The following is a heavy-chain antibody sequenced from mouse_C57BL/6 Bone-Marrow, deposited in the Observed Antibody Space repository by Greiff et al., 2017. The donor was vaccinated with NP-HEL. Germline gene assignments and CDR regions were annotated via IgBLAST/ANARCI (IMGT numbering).Heavy chain of an antibody. CDR3: ARVRITSSFDY. D-gene: IGHD2-4*01. CDR2: INYDGSST. J-gene: IGHJ2*01. CDR1: GFTFSDYY. Sequence: EVKLVESEGGLVQPGSSMKLSCTASGFTFSDYYMAWVRQVPEKGLEWVANINYDGSSTYYLDSLKSRFIISRDNAKNILYLQMSSLKSEDTATYYCARVRITSSFDYWGQGTTLTVSS. V-gene: IGHV5-16*01.